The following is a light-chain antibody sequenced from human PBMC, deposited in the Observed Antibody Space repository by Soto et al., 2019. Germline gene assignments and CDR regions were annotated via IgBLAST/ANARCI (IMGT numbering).Light chain of an antibody. Sequence: EIVLTQSPGTLSLSPGERATLSCRASQSVSSSYLAWYQQKPGQARRLLIYGASSRATGIPDRFSGRGSGTDFTLTISSLEPEDFGVYYCQQYGSSPPVTFGGGTKVEIK. CDR2: GAS. CDR3: QQYGSSPPVT. CDR1: QSVSSSY. J-gene: IGKJ4*01. V-gene: IGKV3-20*01.